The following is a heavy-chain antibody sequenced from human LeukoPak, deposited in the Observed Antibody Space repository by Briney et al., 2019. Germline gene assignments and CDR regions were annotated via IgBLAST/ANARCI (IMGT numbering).Heavy chain of an antibody. CDR2: IWYDGSNK. J-gene: IGHJ4*02. CDR3: ARARLVRGSTFDY. D-gene: IGHD3-10*01. Sequence: GGSLRPSCAASGFTFSSYGMHWVRQAPGKGLEWVAVIWYDGSNKYYADSVKGRFTISRDNSKNTLYLQMNSLRAEDTAVYYCARARLVRGSTFDYWGQGTLVTVSS. V-gene: IGHV3-33*01. CDR1: GFTFSSYG.